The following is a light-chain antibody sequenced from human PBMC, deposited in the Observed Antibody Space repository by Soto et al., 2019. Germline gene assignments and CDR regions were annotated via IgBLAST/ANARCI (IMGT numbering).Light chain of an antibody. J-gene: IGLJ3*02. CDR2: VGTGGIVG. Sequence: QSVLTQPPSASASLGASVTLTCTLSSGYSNYKVDWYQQRPGKGPRFVMRVGTGGIVGSKGDGIPDRFSVLGSGLNRYLTIKNIQEEDASDYHCGADHGSGSNFVLWVFGGGTQLTVL. CDR3: GADHGSGSNFVLWV. V-gene: IGLV9-49*01. CDR1: SGYSNYK.